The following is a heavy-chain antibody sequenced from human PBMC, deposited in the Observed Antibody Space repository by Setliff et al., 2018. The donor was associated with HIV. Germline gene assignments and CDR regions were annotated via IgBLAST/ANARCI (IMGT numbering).Heavy chain of an antibody. Sequence: PSETLSLTCAVYGETFSGYYWSWIRQTPGKGLEWIGEINHGGIANSNPSLKSRVTISVDTSKNLFSLKMSSVTAADTAIYYCARKGEASSSFPYYYHYGLDVWGQGTPVTVSS. V-gene: IGHV4-34*01. D-gene: IGHD6-6*01. CDR1: GETFSGYY. J-gene: IGHJ6*02. CDR3: ARKGEASSSFPYYYHYGLDV. CDR2: INHGGIA.